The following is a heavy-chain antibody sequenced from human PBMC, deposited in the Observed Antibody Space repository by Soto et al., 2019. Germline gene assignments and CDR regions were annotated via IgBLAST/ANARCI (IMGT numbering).Heavy chain of an antibody. CDR2: INPSGGST. J-gene: IGHJ6*02. CDR1: GYAFTSYY. D-gene: IGHD4-4*01. Sequence: ASVKVSCKASGYAFTSYYMHWVRQAPVQGLEWMGIINPSGGSTSYAQKFQGRVTMTRDTSTSTVYMELSSLRSEDTAVYYCARENTVTTLDVWGQGTTVTVSS. CDR3: ARENTVTTLDV. V-gene: IGHV1-46*01.